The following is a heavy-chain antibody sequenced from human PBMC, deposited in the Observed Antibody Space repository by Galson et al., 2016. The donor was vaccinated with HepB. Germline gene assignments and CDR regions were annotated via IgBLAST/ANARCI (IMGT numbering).Heavy chain of an antibody. CDR2: IDPSGSST. J-gene: IGHJ6*04. Sequence: QSGAEVKKPGESLRISCKGSGYSFSNYWISWVRQMPGKGLEWMGRIDPSGSSTNYSPSFQGHVSISADKSITTAYLQWSSLKASDTAMYYCAILYSFGATDAWGKGTTVTVSS. CDR3: AILYSFGATDA. D-gene: IGHD2/OR15-2a*01. CDR1: GYSFSNYW. V-gene: IGHV5-10-1*01.